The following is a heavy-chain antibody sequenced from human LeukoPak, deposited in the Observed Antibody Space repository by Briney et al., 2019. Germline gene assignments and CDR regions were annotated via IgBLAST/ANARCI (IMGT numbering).Heavy chain of an antibody. CDR2: IYYSGST. CDR1: GGSISSYY. Sequence: SETLSLTCTVSGGSISSYYWSWIRQPPGKGLEWIGYIYYSGSTNYNPSLKSRVTISVDTSKNQFSLKLSYVTAADTAVYYCARSYYCSGGSCYQIDYWGQGTLVTVSS. D-gene: IGHD2-15*01. J-gene: IGHJ4*02. CDR3: ARSYYCSGGSCYQIDY. V-gene: IGHV4-59*01.